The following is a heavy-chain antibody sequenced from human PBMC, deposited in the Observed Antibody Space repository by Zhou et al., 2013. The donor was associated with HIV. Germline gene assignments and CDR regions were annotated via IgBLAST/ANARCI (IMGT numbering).Heavy chain of an antibody. CDR2: INPSDRKT. Sequence: QVQLVQSGTEVKKPGASVKVSCKASGYTFTSYYMHWVRQAPGQGLEWMGVINPSDRKTTYAQKFQGRVTMTRDTSTSTVYMELRSLRSEDTAVYYCAIGRINWNYLYYFDYWGQEPWSPSPQ. J-gene: IGHJ4*01. D-gene: IGHD1-7*01. CDR3: AIGRINWNYLYYFDY. V-gene: IGHV1-46*01. CDR1: GYTFTSYY.